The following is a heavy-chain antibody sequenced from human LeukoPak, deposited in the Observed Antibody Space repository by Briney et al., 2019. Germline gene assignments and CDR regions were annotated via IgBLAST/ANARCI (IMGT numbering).Heavy chain of an antibody. CDR1: GGSFSGYY. J-gene: IGHJ4*02. Sequence: SETLSLTCAVYGGSFSGYYWSWVRQPPGKGLEWIGEINHSGSTNYNPSLKSRVTISVDTSENQFSLKLSSVTAADTAVYYCARDMPSTYWGQGTLVTVSS. CDR3: ARDMPSTY. CDR2: INHSGST. V-gene: IGHV4-34*01. D-gene: IGHD2-2*01.